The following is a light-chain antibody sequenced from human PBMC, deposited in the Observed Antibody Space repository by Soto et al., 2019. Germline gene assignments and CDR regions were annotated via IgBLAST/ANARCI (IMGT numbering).Light chain of an antibody. V-gene: IGLV2-14*01. Sequence: QSALTQPGSESRSPGQSITISCTGTRSDVGGYNYVYWHQQHPGKAPKLMIYDVTNRPSGVSDRFSGSKSGNTASLTISGLQAEDEADYYCSSYTSSSTYVFGAGTKVTVL. CDR2: DVT. CDR1: RSDVGGYNY. J-gene: IGLJ1*01. CDR3: SSYTSSSTYV.